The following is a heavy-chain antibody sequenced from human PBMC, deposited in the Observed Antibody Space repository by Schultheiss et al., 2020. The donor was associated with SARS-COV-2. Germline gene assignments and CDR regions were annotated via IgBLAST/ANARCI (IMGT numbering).Heavy chain of an antibody. V-gene: IGHV4-30-2*02. CDR1: GGSISSGGYS. CDR3: ARRQGTVTTRGRPNWFDP. D-gene: IGHD4-11*01. CDR2: IYHSGST. J-gene: IGHJ5*02. Sequence: SETLSLTCAVSGGSISSGGYSWSWIRQPPGKGLEWIGYIYHSGSTNYNPSLKSRVTISVDTSKNQFSLKLSSVTAADTAVYYCARRQGTVTTRGRPNWFDPWGQGTLVTVSS.